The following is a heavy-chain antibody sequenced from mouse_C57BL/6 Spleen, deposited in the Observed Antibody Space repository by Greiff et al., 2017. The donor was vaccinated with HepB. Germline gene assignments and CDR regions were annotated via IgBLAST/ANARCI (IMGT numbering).Heavy chain of an antibody. CDR1: GFNIKDYY. J-gene: IGHJ4*01. D-gene: IGHD2-2*01. Sequence: VQLQQSGAELVKPGASVKLSCTASGFNIKDYYMHWVKQRPEQGLEWIGRIDPDDGDTKYAPKFQGKATITADTSSNTAYLHLSSLTSEDTAVYYSASMVTAEYAMDDWGQGTSVTVSS. V-gene: IGHV14-2*01. CDR2: IDPDDGDT. CDR3: ASMVTAEYAMDD.